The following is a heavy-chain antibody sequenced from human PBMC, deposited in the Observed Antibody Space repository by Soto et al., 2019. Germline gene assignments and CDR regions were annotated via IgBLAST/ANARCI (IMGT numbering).Heavy chain of an antibody. J-gene: IGHJ3*02. Sequence: LGESLKISCKGSGYSFTSYWIGWVRQMPGKGLEWMGIIYPGDSDTRYSPSFQGQVTISADKSISTAYLQWSSLKASDTAMYYCARTIPERKGAFDIWGQGTMVTVSS. CDR3: ARTIPERKGAFDI. CDR2: IYPGDSDT. CDR1: GYSFTSYW. V-gene: IGHV5-51*01.